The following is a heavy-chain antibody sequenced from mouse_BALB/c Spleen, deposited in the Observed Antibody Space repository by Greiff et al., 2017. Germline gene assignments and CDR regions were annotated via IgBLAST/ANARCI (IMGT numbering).Heavy chain of an antibody. CDR2: INSNGGST. V-gene: IGHV5-6-3*01. CDR1: GFTFSSYG. D-gene: IGHD4-1*01. Sequence: EVKLMESGGGLVQPGGSLKLSCAASGFTFSSYGMSWVRQTPDKRLELVATINSNGGSTYYPDSVKGRFTISRDNAKNTLYLQMSSLKSEDTAMYYCARASNWGYFDYWGQGTLSQSPQ. J-gene: IGHJ2*01. CDR3: ARASNWGYFDY.